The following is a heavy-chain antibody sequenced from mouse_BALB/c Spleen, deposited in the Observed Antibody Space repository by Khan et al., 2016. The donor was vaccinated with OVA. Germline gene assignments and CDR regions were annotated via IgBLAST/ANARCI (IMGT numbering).Heavy chain of an antibody. D-gene: IGHD1-1*01. CDR2: TNPTNGRT. CDR3: ARIKKIVATYFDY. V-gene: IGHV1S81*02. J-gene: IGHJ2*01. Sequence: QVQLQQSGAELVKAGASVKMSCKASGYTFTSYWMHWVKQRLGQGLEWFAETNPTNGRTYYNEKFKSKATLTVDKSSSTAYMLLSVPTLEDSAVYYCARIKKIVATYFDYWGQGTTLTVSS. CDR1: GYTFTSYW.